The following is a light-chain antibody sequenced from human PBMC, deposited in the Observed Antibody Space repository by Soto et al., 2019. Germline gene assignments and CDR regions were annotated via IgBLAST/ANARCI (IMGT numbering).Light chain of an antibody. CDR1: QTISNS. Sequence: DIPMTQSPSSLSASVGDRVTITCRTSQTISNSLNWYQQKPGKAPKLLIYAISNLQSGVPSRFSGSGSGTDFTLTISSLQPEDFATYHCQQSYSTPWTFGQGTEVAIK. CDR3: QQSYSTPWT. J-gene: IGKJ1*01. V-gene: IGKV1-39*01. CDR2: AIS.